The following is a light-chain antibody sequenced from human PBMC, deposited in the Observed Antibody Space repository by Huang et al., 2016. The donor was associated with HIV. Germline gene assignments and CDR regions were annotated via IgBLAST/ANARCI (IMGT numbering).Light chain of an antibody. CDR3: QEYDKWPLIT. V-gene: IGKV3-15*01. Sequence: VVMTQSPATLSVSPREEVTLSSRASQPVDINVYWFQQKPGQAPRILIYGASTRAHSLPARFSGSGSGTEFTLTISSLQSEDFAVYYCQEYDKWPLITFGRGTRLDIK. CDR1: QPVDIN. CDR2: GAS. J-gene: IGKJ5*01.